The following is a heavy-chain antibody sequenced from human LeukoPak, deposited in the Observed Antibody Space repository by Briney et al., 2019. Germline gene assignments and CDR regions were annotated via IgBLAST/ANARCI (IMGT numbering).Heavy chain of an antibody. D-gene: IGHD5-18*01. CDR1: GFTFSGYG. Sequence: GGSLRLSCAASGFTFSGYGMHWVRQAPDKGLEWVAVIWYDGNNKYYADSVKGRFTISRDNSKNTLYLQMNSLRVEDTAVYYCEKDWGYTTMVSYYFDYWGQGALVTVSS. V-gene: IGHV3-33*06. J-gene: IGHJ4*02. CDR2: IWYDGNNK. CDR3: EKDWGYTTMVSYYFDY.